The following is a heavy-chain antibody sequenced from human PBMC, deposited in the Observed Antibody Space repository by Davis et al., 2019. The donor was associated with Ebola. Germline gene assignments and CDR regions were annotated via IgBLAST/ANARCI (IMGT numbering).Heavy chain of an antibody. J-gene: IGHJ4*02. CDR1: GGSISSYY. Sequence: MPSETLSLTCTVSGGSISSYYWSWIRQPPGKGLEWIGYIYYSGSTNYNPSLKSRVTISVDTSKNQFSLKLSSVTAADTAVYYCAREDYYGSGSYLDYWGQGTLVTVSS. CDR3: AREDYYGSGSYLDY. V-gene: IGHV4-59*01. CDR2: IYYSGST. D-gene: IGHD3-10*01.